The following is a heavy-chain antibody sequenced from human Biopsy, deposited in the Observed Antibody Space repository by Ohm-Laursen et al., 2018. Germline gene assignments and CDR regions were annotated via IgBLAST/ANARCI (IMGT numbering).Heavy chain of an antibody. CDR2: INHRGSA. CDR3: ARGSNWNDWSFDY. V-gene: IGHV4-34*01. CDR1: GGSFSGYY. J-gene: IGHJ4*02. Sequence: SETLSLTCTVYGGSFSGYYWTWIRQPPGKGLEWIGEINHRGSASYNSSLKSRVTISVYTSKNQFSLKLNSVTAADTAVYYCARGSNWNDWSFDYWGQGTVVTVPS. D-gene: IGHD1-20*01.